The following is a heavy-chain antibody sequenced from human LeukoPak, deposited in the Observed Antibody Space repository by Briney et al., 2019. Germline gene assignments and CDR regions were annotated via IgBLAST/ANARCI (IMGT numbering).Heavy chain of an antibody. D-gene: IGHD1-26*01. J-gene: IGHJ4*02. CDR1: GASITSGGYH. CDR3: ASFTVGATLSPFDS. CDR2: ISYRGST. Sequence: SETLSLTCTVSGASITSGGYHWSWIRQHSGKGLEWIGYISYRGSTYYNPSLKSRVTTSMDTSKNHFSLRLTSVTAADTAVYYCASFTVGATLSPFDSWGQGTLVTVSS. V-gene: IGHV4-31*03.